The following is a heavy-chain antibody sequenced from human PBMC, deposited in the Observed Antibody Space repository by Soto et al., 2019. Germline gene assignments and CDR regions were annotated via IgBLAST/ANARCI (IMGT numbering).Heavy chain of an antibody. J-gene: IGHJ6*02. CDR1: GFTFSSYG. CDR2: ISYDGSNK. CDR3: AKDRVGATTHYYYGMDV. V-gene: IGHV3-30*18. D-gene: IGHD1-26*01. Sequence: TGGSLRLSCAASGFTFSSYGMHWVRQAPGKGLEWVAVISYDGSNKYYADSVKGRFTISRDNSKNTLYLQMNSLRAEDTAVYYCAKDRVGATTHYYYGMDVWGQGTTVTVSS.